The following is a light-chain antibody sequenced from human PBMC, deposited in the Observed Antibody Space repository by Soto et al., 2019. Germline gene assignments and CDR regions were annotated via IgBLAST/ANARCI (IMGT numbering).Light chain of an antibody. CDR3: QQYNNWPIT. CDR1: QSVGSS. V-gene: IGKV3-15*01. Sequence: EIVMTQSPATLSVSPGERAILSCRASQSVGSSLAWYQQKPGQAPRLLIYGASTRATGIPPTFSGSGSGTEFTLIISSLHSEDFAVYYCQQYNNWPITFGQGTRLAIK. CDR2: GAS. J-gene: IGKJ5*01.